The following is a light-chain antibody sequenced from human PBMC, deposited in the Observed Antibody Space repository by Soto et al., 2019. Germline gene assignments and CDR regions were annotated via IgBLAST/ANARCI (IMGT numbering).Light chain of an antibody. CDR1: ETITNNY. CDR3: QRYGSSTT. J-gene: IGKJ1*01. Sequence: IVLTQSPATLSLSPGDRATLSCRATETITNNYLAWYQQKPGQAPRLLIYGASSRASDIPDRFIGSGSGTYFTLTISRLEPEDFAVYYCQRYGSSTTFGQGTKVEVK. V-gene: IGKV3-20*01. CDR2: GAS.